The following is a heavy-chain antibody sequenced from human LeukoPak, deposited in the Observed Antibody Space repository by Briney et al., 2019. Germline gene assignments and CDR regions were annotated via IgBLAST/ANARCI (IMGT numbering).Heavy chain of an antibody. D-gene: IGHD1-7*01. CDR3: ARQTGTTSPVRY. V-gene: IGHV1-69*13. J-gene: IGHJ4*02. CDR1: GGTLSSYA. Sequence: SVKVSCKASGGTLSSYAISWVRQAPGQGLEWMGGIIPIFGTANYAQKFQGRVTITADESTSTAYMELSSLRSEDTAVYYCARQTGTTSPVRYWGQGTLVTVSS. CDR2: IIPIFGTA.